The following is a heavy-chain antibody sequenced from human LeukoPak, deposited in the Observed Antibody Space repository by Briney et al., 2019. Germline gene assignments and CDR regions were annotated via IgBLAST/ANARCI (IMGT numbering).Heavy chain of an antibody. CDR1: GGTFSSYA. J-gene: IGHJ6*03. Sequence: ASVKVSCKASGGTFSSYAISWVRQAPGQGLEWMGGIIPIFGTANYAQKFQGRVTITADESTSTAYMELSSLRSEDTAVYYCTKFWEDYYYYMDVWGKGTTVTVSS. D-gene: IGHD3-3*01. CDR2: IIPIFGTA. CDR3: TKFWEDYYYYMDV. V-gene: IGHV1-69*13.